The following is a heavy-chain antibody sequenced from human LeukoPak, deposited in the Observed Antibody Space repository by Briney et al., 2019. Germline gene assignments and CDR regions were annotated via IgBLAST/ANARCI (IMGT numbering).Heavy chain of an antibody. Sequence: ASVKVSCKASGYTFTGYYMHWVRQAPGQGLEWMGWINPNSGGTNYAQKFQGRVTMTRDTSTSTAYMELRSLRSDDTAVYYCARGYCSSTSCYGSLFHYWGQGTLVTVSS. D-gene: IGHD2-2*01. CDR3: ARGYCSSTSCYGSLFHY. CDR2: INPNSGGT. J-gene: IGHJ4*02. CDR1: GYTFTGYY. V-gene: IGHV1-2*02.